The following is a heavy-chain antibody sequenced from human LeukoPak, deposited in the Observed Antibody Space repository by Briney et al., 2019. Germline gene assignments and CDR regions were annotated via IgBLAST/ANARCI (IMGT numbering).Heavy chain of an antibody. V-gene: IGHV3-21*01. CDR3: ARAHFADPLTDY. Sequence: GGSLRLSCAASGFTFSSYSMNWVRQAPGKGLEWVSSISSSSSYIYYADSVKGRFTISRDNAKNSLYLQMNSLRAEDTAVYYCARAHFADPLTDYWGQGTLVTVSS. CDR1: GFTFSSYS. J-gene: IGHJ4*02. CDR2: ISSSSSYI. D-gene: IGHD2-8*01.